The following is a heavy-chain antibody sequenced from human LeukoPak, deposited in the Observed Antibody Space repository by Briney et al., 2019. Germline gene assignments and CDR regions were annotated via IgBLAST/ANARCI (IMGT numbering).Heavy chain of an antibody. CDR2: ISYDGSNK. CDR1: GFTFSSYG. V-gene: IGHV3-30*03. D-gene: IGHD6-13*01. Sequence: GGSLRLSCAASGFTFSSYGMHWVRQAPGKGLEWVAVISYDGSNKYYADSVKGRFTISRDNSKNTLYLQMNSLRAEDTAVYYCARYGPQQVLDYWGQGTLVTVSS. J-gene: IGHJ4*02. CDR3: ARYGPQQVLDY.